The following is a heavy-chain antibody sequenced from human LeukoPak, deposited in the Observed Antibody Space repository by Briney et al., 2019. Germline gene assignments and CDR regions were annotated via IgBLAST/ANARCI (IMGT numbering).Heavy chain of an antibody. J-gene: IGHJ4*02. V-gene: IGHV3-48*01. D-gene: IGHD3-10*01. CDR3: ARAARVRGANPMRYYFDY. Sequence: GGSLRLSCAASGFTFSSYSMNSVRQAPGKGLEWLSYISSSSSTIYYADSVKGRFTISRDNAKNSLYLQMNSLRAEDTAVYYCARAARVRGANPMRYYFDYWGQGTLVTVSS. CDR1: GFTFSSYS. CDR2: ISSSSSTI.